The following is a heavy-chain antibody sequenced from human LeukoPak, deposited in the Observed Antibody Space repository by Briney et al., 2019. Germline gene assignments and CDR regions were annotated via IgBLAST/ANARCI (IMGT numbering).Heavy chain of an antibody. J-gene: IGHJ3*02. CDR1: GFIFNTYV. D-gene: IGHD3-22*01. V-gene: IGHV3-30*02. CDR3: AKSTYYYDSSGYYYPIGDDAFDI. Sequence: GGSLRLSCAASGFIFNTYVMHWVRQAPGKGLEWLAFIRYDGSNKNYADSVKGRFTISRDNTKNSLYLQMNSLRAEDTAVYYCAKSTYYYDSSGYYYPIGDDAFDIWGQGTMVTVSS. CDR2: IRYDGSNK.